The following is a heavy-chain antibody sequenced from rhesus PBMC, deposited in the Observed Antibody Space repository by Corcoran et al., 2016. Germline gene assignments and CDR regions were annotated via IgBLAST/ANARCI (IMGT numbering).Heavy chain of an antibody. Sequence: QLQLQESGPGLVKPSETLSVTCAVPGGSISSSYWSWIRQAPGKGLEWIGYIYGSGSSTNYNPSLKSRVTLSVDTSKNQFSLKLSSVTAADTAVYYCARRSGWSEWYFDIWGPGTPITISS. V-gene: IGHV4-169*01. CDR3: ARRSGWSEWYFDI. D-gene: IGHD6S26*01. CDR1: GGSISSSY. J-gene: IGHJ2*01. CDR2: IYGSGSST.